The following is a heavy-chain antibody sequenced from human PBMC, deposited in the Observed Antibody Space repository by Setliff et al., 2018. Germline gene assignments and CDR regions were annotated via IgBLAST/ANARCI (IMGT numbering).Heavy chain of an antibody. V-gene: IGHV4-61*02. D-gene: IGHD2-2*03. CDR2: IYTTWST. CDR3: ARAVGYCSSTNCYGSGDWFDP. CDR1: GGSVGNSYYY. J-gene: IGHJ5*02. Sequence: PSETLSLTCTVSGGSVGNSYYYWNWIRQPAGKGLEWIGRIYTTWSTNYNPSLKSRVTISLDTSKSQFFLKLNSVTAADTAVYHCARAVGYCSSTNCYGSGDWFDPWGQGTLVTVSS.